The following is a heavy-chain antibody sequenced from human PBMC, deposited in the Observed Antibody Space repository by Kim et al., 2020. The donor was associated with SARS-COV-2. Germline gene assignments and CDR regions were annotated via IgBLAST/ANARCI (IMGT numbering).Heavy chain of an antibody. CDR1: GYTFTGYY. CDR3: ARDLVRIIERMGFDI. Sequence: ASVKVSCKASGYTFTGYYMHWVRQAPGQGLEWMGWINPNSGGTNYAQKFQGRVTMTRDTSISTAYMELSRLRSDDTAVYYCARDLVRIIERMGFDIWGQGTMVTVSS. D-gene: IGHD2-15*01. CDR2: INPNSGGT. J-gene: IGHJ3*02. V-gene: IGHV1-2*02.